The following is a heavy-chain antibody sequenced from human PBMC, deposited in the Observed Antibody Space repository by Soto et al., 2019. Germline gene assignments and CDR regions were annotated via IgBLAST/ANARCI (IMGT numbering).Heavy chain of an antibody. J-gene: IGHJ4*02. CDR2: INPNSGGT. Sequence: QVQLVQSGAEVKKPGASVKVSCKASGYTFTGYYMHWVRQAPGQGLEWMGWINPNSGGTNYAQKFQGRVTMTRDTSNSNAYRGVGRVRSDGTAGYFGGRGGGGLGSSGSGLDYWGQGTLVTVSS. D-gene: IGHD6-6*01. CDR3: GRGGGGLGSSGSGLDY. V-gene: IGHV1-2*02. CDR1: GYTFTGYY.